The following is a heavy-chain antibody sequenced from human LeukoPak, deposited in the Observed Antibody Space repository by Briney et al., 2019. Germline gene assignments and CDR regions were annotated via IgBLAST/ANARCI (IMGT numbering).Heavy chain of an antibody. CDR1: GGSISNYY. V-gene: IGHV4-4*09. Sequence: KASETLSLTCPVSGGSISNYYWSWIRQPPGKGLEWIGYIYTSGSTKYNPSLESRVTKSVDTSKNQFSLKLSSVTAADTAVYYCARQKLLNNWFDPWGQGTPVTVSS. D-gene: IGHD2-8*01. CDR2: IYTSGST. J-gene: IGHJ5*02. CDR3: ARQKLLNNWFDP.